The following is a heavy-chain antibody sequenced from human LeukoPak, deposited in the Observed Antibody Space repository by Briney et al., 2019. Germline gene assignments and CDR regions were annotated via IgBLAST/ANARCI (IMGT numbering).Heavy chain of an antibody. Sequence: RASVKVSCKASGGTFSSYTISWVRQAPGQGLEWMGRIIPILGIANYAQKFQGRVTITADKSTSTAYMELSSLRSEDTAVYYCASFYGSGSYIPIGVDSYYYYYMDVWGKGPTVTVSS. CDR1: GGTFSSYT. J-gene: IGHJ6*03. CDR2: IIPILGIA. V-gene: IGHV1-69*02. CDR3: ASFYGSGSYIPIGVDSYYYYYMDV. D-gene: IGHD3-10*01.